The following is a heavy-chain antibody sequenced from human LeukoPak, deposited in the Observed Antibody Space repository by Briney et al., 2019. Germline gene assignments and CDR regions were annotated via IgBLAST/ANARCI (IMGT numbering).Heavy chain of an antibody. CDR2: IKQDGSEK. V-gene: IGHV3-7*01. CDR3: ARDSLPGLY. Sequence: GGSLRLSCAASGLTFSRYWMTWFRQAPGKGLEWVANIKQDGSEKYYVDSVKGRFTISRDNAKNTLYLQMNSLRAEDTAVYYCARDSLPGLYWGQGTLVTVSS. CDR1: GLTFSRYW. J-gene: IGHJ4*02.